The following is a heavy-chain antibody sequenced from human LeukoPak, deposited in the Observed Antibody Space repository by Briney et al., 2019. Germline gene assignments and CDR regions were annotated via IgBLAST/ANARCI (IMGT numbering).Heavy chain of an antibody. J-gene: IGHJ4*02. Sequence: SETLSLTCTVSGGSISSGGYYWSWIRQHPGKGLEWIGYIYYSGSTYYNPSLKSRVTISVDTSKNQFSLKLSSVTAADTAVYYCARVRISSGCYVGYYFDYWGQGTLVAVSS. D-gene: IGHD6-19*01. CDR1: GGSISSGGYY. CDR2: IYYSGST. V-gene: IGHV4-31*03. CDR3: ARVRISSGCYVGYYFDY.